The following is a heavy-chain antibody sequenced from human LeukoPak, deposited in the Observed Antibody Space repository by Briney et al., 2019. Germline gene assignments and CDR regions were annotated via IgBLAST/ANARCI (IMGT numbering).Heavy chain of an antibody. J-gene: IGHJ4*02. Sequence: PGGALRLSCAASGFTFSSYSMNWVRQAPGKGLEWVSYISSSSSYIYYADSVKGRFTISRDNAKNSRYLQMNSLRAEDTAVYYCARASRLLWFGELFDYWGQGTLVTVSS. CDR1: GFTFSSYS. CDR2: ISSSSSYI. D-gene: IGHD3-10*01. CDR3: ARASRLLWFGELFDY. V-gene: IGHV3-21*05.